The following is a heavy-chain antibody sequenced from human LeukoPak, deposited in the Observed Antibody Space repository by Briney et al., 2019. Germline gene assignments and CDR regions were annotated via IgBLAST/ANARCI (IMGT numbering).Heavy chain of an antibody. Sequence: ASVKVSCKASGYTFTSYGISWVRQAPGQGREWMGWISAYNGNTNYAQKLQGRVTMTTDTSTSTAYMELRSLRSDDTAVYYCARVPIAAAATTYYYYYYYMDVWGKGTTVTVSS. CDR3: ARVPIAAAATTYYYYYYYMDV. CDR2: ISAYNGNT. V-gene: IGHV1-18*01. CDR1: GYTFTSYG. D-gene: IGHD6-13*01. J-gene: IGHJ6*03.